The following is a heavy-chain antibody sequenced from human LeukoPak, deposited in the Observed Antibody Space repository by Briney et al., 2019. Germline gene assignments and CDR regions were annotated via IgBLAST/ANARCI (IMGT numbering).Heavy chain of an antibody. D-gene: IGHD2-8*01. CDR3: ARLIVGCTDGVCYKGHLY. J-gene: IGHJ4*02. CDR2: IYKSGTT. CDR1: RDYIRHIDYY. V-gene: IGHV4-39*07. Sequence: SETLSLTCSVSRDYIRHIDYYWVWIRQPPGKGLEWIGNIYKSGTTSYSPSLSSRVTMSIDTSKSQFSLRVNSVTAAGTAIYYCARLIVGCTDGVCYKGHLYWGQGTLVTGSS.